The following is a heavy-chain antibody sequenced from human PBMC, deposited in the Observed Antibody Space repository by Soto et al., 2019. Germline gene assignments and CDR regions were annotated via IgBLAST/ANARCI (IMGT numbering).Heavy chain of an antibody. J-gene: IGHJ3*02. CDR3: GTVFEK. Sequence: EVQVVESGGGLVQPGGSLRLSWAASGFTCTNYWLHLVCQVPGEGLVWVARIDNHGAGTSYADFVKGRFTISRDNAKNTLYLQMNSLGVEDTAIYYCGTVFEKWGQGTMVTVSS. CDR2: IDNHGAGT. CDR1: GFTCTNYW. V-gene: IGHV3-74*01.